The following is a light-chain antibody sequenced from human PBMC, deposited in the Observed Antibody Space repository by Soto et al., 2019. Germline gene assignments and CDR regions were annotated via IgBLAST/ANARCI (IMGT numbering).Light chain of an antibody. CDR2: DAS. J-gene: IGKJ4*01. Sequence: EIVLTQSPATLSLSPGDRATLSCRASQSVTTSLAWYQHQPGQAPRLLIYDASNRAAGVPARFSGSGSGTHFTLTISSLERGDFAIYYCQQLNSYPLTFGGGTKVEIK. CDR3: QQLNSYPLT. V-gene: IGKV3-11*01. CDR1: QSVTTS.